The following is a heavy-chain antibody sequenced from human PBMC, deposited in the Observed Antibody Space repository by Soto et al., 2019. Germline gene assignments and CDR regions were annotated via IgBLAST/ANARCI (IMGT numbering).Heavy chain of an antibody. Sequence: QVQLVQSGAEVKKPGASVKVSCKASGYTFTSYYIHWVRQAPGQGLEWMGIINPRSGDTHYAQRFQDRVTMTSDTSTSTVDMEMSSLRSADAAVYYCGRVVSSVWSFDYWGQGTLVAASS. V-gene: IGHV1-46*01. CDR2: INPRSGDT. CDR1: GYTFTSYY. CDR3: GRVVSSVWSFDY. J-gene: IGHJ4*02. D-gene: IGHD6-19*01.